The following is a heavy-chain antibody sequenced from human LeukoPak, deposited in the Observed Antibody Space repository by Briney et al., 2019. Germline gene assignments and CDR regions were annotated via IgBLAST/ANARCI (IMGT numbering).Heavy chain of an antibody. J-gene: IGHJ6*04. CDR1: GFTFSNYE. Sequence: GGSLRLSCAASGFTFSNYEMNWVRQAPGKGLEWVSYISGSGSTIYYADSVKGRFTISRDNAKNSLYLQMNSLRAEDTAVYYCAELGITMIGGVWGKGTTVTISS. V-gene: IGHV3-48*03. CDR3: AELGITMIGGV. CDR2: ISGSGSTI. D-gene: IGHD3-10*02.